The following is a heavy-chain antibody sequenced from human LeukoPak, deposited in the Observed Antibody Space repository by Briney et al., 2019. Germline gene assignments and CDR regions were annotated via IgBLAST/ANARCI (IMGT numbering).Heavy chain of an antibody. CDR1: GFTFSSYS. CDR2: ISGSGGST. Sequence: GGSLRLSCAASGFTFSSYSMNWVRQAPGKGLEWVSAISGSGGSTYYADSVKGRFTISRDNSKNTLYLQMNSLRAEDTAVYYCARESGDYGLGYWGQGTLVTVSS. CDR3: ARESGDYGLGY. J-gene: IGHJ4*02. V-gene: IGHV3-23*01. D-gene: IGHD4-17*01.